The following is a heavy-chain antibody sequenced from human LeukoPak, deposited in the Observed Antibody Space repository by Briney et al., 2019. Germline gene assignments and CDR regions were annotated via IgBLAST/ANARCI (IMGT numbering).Heavy chain of an antibody. CDR1: GGSISSYY. CDR3: ARGTTAWDNWFDP. Sequence: SETLSLTCTVSGGSISSYYWSWLRQPPGKGLEWIGYIYYSGSTNYNPSLKSRVTISVDTSKNQFSLKLSSVTAADTAVYYCARGTTAWDNWFDPWGQGTLVTVSS. CDR2: IYYSGST. J-gene: IGHJ5*02. V-gene: IGHV4-59*01. D-gene: IGHD1-7*01.